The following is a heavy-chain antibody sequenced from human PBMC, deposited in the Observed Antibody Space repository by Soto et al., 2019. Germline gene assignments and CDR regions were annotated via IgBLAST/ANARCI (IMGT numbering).Heavy chain of an antibody. CDR1: GFIFSSFE. CDR2: ISEGGSTI. Sequence: GGSLRLSCAVSGFIFSSFEMNWVRQAPGKGLEWVSYISEGGSTIYYADSAKGRFTISRDNARNSLYLQMSSLRAEDTAVYYCAREGVSVDAFDVWGQGTMVTVSS. CDR3: AREGVSVDAFDV. D-gene: IGHD3-3*01. J-gene: IGHJ3*01. V-gene: IGHV3-48*03.